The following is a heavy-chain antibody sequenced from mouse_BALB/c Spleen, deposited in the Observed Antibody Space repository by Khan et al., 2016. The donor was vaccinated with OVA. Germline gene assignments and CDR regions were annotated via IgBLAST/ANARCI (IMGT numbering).Heavy chain of an antibody. CDR2: IYPGNSDT. J-gene: IGHJ2*01. V-gene: IGHV1-5*01. D-gene: IGHD2-4*01. Sequence: EVQLQQSGTVLARPGASVKMSCKASGYIFTSYWMHWVKQRPGQGLEWIGAIYPGNSDTRYNQKFKGKAKLTAVTSASPAYMELSSLTNEDSAVYYCTRSYDSYYFDYWGQGTTLTVSS. CDR1: GYIFTSYW. CDR3: TRSYDSYYFDY.